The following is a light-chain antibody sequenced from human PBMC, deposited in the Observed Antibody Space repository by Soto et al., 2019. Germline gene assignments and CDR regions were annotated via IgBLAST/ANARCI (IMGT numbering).Light chain of an antibody. CDR1: SSDVGFYNY. CDR3: SSYTTSSTLV. Sequence: QSVLTQPASVSGSPGQSITISCTGTSSDVGFYNYVSWYQQHPGKAPKLMLYDVTNRPSGVSNRFSGSKSGNTASLTISGLQAEDEADYYCSSYTTSSTLVFGGGTKLTVL. V-gene: IGLV2-14*01. CDR2: DVT. J-gene: IGLJ2*01.